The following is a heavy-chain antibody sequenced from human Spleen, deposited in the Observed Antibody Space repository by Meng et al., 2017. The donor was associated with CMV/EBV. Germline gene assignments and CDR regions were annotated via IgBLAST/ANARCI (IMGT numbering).Heavy chain of an antibody. CDR1: GYTFTGYY. CDR2: ISPNSGGT. D-gene: IGHD3-10*01. V-gene: IGHV1-2*02. CDR3: TRAGDILPPPNWFDP. J-gene: IGHJ5*02. Sequence: ASVKVSCKASGYTFTGYYIHWVRQAPGQGLEWMGWISPNSGGTNLAHKFQGRVTLTRDTSITTAYMELTTLRSDDTAVYYCTRAGDILPPPNWFDPWGQGTLVTVSS.